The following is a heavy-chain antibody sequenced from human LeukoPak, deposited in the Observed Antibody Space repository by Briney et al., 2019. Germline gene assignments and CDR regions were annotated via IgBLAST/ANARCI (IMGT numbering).Heavy chain of an antibody. CDR2: IGSAGDT. CDR1: GFPFRTFD. D-gene: IGHD2-2*01. Sequence: GGSLRLSCAASGFPFRTFDFHWVRQATGKGLEWVSSIGSAGDTYYPGSVKGRFTISRENAKNSSYLQMDSLRAADTALYFRARGSSLGFDPWGQGTLVTVSS. J-gene: IGHJ5*02. V-gene: IGHV3-13*04. CDR3: ARGSSLGFDP.